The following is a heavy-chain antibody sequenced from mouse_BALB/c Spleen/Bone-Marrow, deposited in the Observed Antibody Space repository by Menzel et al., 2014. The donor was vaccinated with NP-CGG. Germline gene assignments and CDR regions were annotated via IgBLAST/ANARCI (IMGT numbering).Heavy chain of an antibody. J-gene: IGHJ4*01. D-gene: IGHD2-4*01. CDR1: GYTFTSYY. Sequence: QVQLQQSGPELVKPGASVRISCKASGYTFTSYYIHWVKQRPGQGLEWIGWVYPGNVNTKYNEKFKGKATLTADKSSSTACMQLSSLTSEDSAVYFCARATMITKGAMDYWGQGTSVTVSS. CDR3: ARATMITKGAMDY. V-gene: IGHV1S56*01. CDR2: VYPGNVNT.